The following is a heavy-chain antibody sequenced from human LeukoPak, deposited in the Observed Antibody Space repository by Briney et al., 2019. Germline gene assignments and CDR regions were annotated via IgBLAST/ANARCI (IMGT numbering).Heavy chain of an antibody. CDR1: GSSINGYY. CDR2: IYYSGST. CDR3: ARDKKIGATGSDGLDV. J-gene: IGHJ6*02. Sequence: ETLSLTCTVSGSSINGYYWSWIQQPPGKGLEWIAYIYYSGSTNYNPSLNSRVTISLDTSKNQFSLKLSSVTAADTAVYYCARDKKIGATGSDGLDVWGQGTTVTVSS. V-gene: IGHV4-59*01. D-gene: IGHD6-13*01.